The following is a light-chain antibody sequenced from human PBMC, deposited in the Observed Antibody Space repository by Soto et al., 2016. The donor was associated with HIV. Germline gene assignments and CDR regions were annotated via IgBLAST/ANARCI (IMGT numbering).Light chain of an antibody. CDR3: QQTYNTRMYT. CDR2: AAS. Sequence: DIQLTQSPSSLSASVGDRVTITCRSSQSISKYLNWYQQKLGKAPKLLIYAASSLQSGVPSRFSGSESGTDFTLTISSLQPEDFATYYCQQTYNTRMYTFGQGTKLEIK. V-gene: IGKV1-39*01. J-gene: IGKJ2*01. CDR1: QSISKY.